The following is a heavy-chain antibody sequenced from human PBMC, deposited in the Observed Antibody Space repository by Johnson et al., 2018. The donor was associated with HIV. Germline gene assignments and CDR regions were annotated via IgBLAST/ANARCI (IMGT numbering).Heavy chain of an antibody. CDR1: GFTFSSYG. CDR2: ISYDGSNK. Sequence: QVQLVEPGGGVVQPGRSLRLSCAASGFTFSSYGMHWVRQAPGKGLEWVAVISYDGSNKYYADSVKGRFTISRDNSKNTLYLQMNSLRAEDTAVYYCALSGGAAAYDAFDIWGQGTMVTVSS. D-gene: IGHD6-13*01. CDR3: ALSGGAAAYDAFDI. J-gene: IGHJ3*02. V-gene: IGHV3-30*19.